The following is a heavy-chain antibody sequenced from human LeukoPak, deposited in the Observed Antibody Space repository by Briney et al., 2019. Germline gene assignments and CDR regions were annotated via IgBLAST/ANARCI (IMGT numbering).Heavy chain of an antibody. J-gene: IGHJ3*02. CDR1: GGSISSYY. CDR3: ARGGPEGAFDI. V-gene: IGHV4-4*07. Sequence: SETLSLTCTVSGGSISSYYWSWIRQPAGKGLEWSGRIYTSGSTNYNPSLKSRVTMSVDTSKTQFSLKLSSVTAADTAVYYCARGGPEGAFDIWGQGTMVTVSS. CDR2: IYTSGST. D-gene: IGHD3-16*01.